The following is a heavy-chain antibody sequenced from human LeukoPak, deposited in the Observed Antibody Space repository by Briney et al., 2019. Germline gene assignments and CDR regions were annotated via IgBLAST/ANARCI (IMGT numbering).Heavy chain of an antibody. Sequence: SETLSLTCTVSDDSISSLYWSWIRQPPGKGMEWIGSIYYSGSTNYNPSLKSRVTISVDTSKNQFSLKLSSVTAADTAVYYCAREGRGYCSSTSCYGAFDIWGQGTMVTVSS. CDR1: DDSISSLY. V-gene: IGHV4-59*11. J-gene: IGHJ3*02. CDR3: AREGRGYCSSTSCYGAFDI. D-gene: IGHD2-2*01. CDR2: IYYSGST.